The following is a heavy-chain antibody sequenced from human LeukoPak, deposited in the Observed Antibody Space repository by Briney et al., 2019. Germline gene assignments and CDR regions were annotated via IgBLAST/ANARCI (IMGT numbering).Heavy chain of an antibody. CDR1: GGSISSSSYY. J-gene: IGHJ5*02. Sequence: SETLSLTCTVSGGSISSSSYYWGWIRQPPGKRLEWIGSIYYSGSTYYNPSLKSRVTISVDTSKNQFSLKLSSVTAADTAVYYCATDIVVVPAAMDWFDPWGQGTLVTVSS. D-gene: IGHD2-2*01. CDR3: ATDIVVVPAAMDWFDP. CDR2: IYYSGST. V-gene: IGHV4-39*01.